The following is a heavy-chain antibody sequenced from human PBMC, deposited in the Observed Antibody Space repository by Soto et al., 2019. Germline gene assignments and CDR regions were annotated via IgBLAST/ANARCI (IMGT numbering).Heavy chain of an antibody. CDR3: AKTRGAMIYAISVYGMDV. V-gene: IGHV3-23*01. CDR2: ISGSADST. J-gene: IGHJ6*02. CDR1: GFSFSSFA. Sequence: EVQLLESGGGFIHSGGSLRLSCADSGFSFSSFAMNWVRQAPGKGLEWVSIISGSADSTFYADSVKGRFTISRDNSKSTLYLQINSLRAEDTAVYYCAKTRGAMIYAISVYGMDVWGQGTTVTVSS. D-gene: IGHD2-8*01.